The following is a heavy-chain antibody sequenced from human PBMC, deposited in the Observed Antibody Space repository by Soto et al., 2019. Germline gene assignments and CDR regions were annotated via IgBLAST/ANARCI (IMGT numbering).Heavy chain of an antibody. CDR3: ARRGYSYGYSDY. CDR2: IYYSGST. D-gene: IGHD5-18*01. J-gene: IGHJ4*02. V-gene: IGHV4-39*01. CDR1: GGSISSSSYY. Sequence: QLQLQESGPGLVKPSETLSLTCTVSGGSISSSSYYWGWIRQPPGKGLEWIGSIYYSGSTYYNPSLKSRVNISVGTAKNQFSLKLSSVTAADTAVYYCARRGYSYGYSDYWGQGTLVTVSS.